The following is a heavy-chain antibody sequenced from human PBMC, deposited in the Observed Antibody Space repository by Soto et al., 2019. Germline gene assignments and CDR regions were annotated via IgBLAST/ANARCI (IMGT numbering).Heavy chain of an antibody. J-gene: IGHJ4*02. CDR1: GYTFTGYY. V-gene: IGHV1-2*02. D-gene: IGHD6-25*01. CDR3: ARAPPLGSSAIHY. Sequence: ASVKVSCKPSGYTFTGYYIHWLRQAPGQGLEWLGWVNPNSGGKIYAQKFQGRVTMTRDTSISTAYMELSRLRSDDTAVYYCARAPPLGSSAIHYPGQATLVSVSS. CDR2: VNPNSGGK.